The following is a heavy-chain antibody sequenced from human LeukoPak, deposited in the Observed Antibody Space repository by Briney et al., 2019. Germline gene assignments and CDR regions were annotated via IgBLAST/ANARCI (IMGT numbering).Heavy chain of an antibody. CDR2: ISAYNGNT. Sequence: EASVKVSCKASGYTFTSCAISWVRQAPGQGLEWMGWISAYNGNTNYAQKLQGRVTMTTDTSTSTAYMELSSLRSEDTAVYYCASPYFHIVVATPGDAFDIWGQGTMVTVSS. V-gene: IGHV1-18*01. D-gene: IGHD2-21*02. CDR1: GYTFTSCA. J-gene: IGHJ3*02. CDR3: ASPYFHIVVATPGDAFDI.